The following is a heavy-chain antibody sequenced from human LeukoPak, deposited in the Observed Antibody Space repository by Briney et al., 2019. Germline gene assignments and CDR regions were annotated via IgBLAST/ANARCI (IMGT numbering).Heavy chain of an antibody. CDR1: GGSISSYY. CDR2: IYYSGST. CDR3: ARLQYYDSSGYYFDY. J-gene: IGHJ4*02. Sequence: PSETLSLTCTVSGGSISSYYWSWIRQPPGKGLEWIGHIYYSGSTNYNPSLKSRVTISVDTSKNLFSLKLSSVTAADTAVYYCARLQYYDSSGYYFDYWGQGTLVTVSS. D-gene: IGHD3-22*01. V-gene: IGHV4-59*08.